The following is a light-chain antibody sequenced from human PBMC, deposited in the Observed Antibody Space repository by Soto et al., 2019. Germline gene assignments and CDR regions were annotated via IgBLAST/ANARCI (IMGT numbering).Light chain of an antibody. J-gene: IGKJ4*01. CDR1: QSIGSY. CDR3: QQSSSTPQT. CDR2: VAS. Sequence: DIQMTQSPSSLSASVGDRVAITCRASQSIGSYLSWYQQKPGKAPKLLINVASTLQSGVPSRFSGSGSGTDFTLAISSLQPEDFATYYCQQSSSTPQTFGGGTKVDNK. V-gene: IGKV1-39*01.